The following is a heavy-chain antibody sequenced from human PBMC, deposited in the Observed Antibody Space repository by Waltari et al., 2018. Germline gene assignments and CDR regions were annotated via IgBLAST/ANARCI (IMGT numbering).Heavy chain of an antibody. D-gene: IGHD6-13*01. J-gene: IGHJ3*02. CDR1: GYSFTSYW. V-gene: IGHV5-51*01. CDR3: ARPRPIAAAGIGAFDI. Sequence: EVQLVQSGAEVKKPGESLKISCKGSGYSFTSYWIGWVRQMPGKGLEWMGISYPGDSATRYSPSFQGQVTISADKSISTAYLQWSSLKASDTAMYYCARPRPIAAAGIGAFDIWGQGTMVTVSS. CDR2: SYPGDSAT.